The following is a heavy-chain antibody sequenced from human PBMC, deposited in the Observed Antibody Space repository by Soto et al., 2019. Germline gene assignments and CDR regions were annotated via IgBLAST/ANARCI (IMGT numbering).Heavy chain of an antibody. D-gene: IGHD3-3*01. Sequence: PGGSLRLSCAASGFTFSSYWMHWVRQAPGKGLVWVSRINSDGSSTSYADSVKGRFTISRDNAKNTLYLQMNSLRAEDTAVYYCARYYDFWSGYYEGRYYYYHYSGMDVWGQGTTVTVSS. V-gene: IGHV3-74*01. CDR1: GFTFSSYW. CDR3: ARYYDFWSGYYEGRYYYYHYSGMDV. CDR2: INSDGSST. J-gene: IGHJ6*02.